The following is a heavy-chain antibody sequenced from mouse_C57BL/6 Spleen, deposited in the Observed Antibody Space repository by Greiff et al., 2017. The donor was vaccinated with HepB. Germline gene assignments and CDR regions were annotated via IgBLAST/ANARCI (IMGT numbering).Heavy chain of an antibody. CDR3: ARHYYGSTFDY. V-gene: IGHV1-52*01. CDR1: GYTFTSYW. Sequence: QVQLQQPGAELVRPGSSVKLSCKASGYTFTSYWMHWVKQRPIQGLEWIGNIDPSDSETHYNQKFKDKATLTVDKSSSTGYMQLSSLKSEDSAVYYCARHYYGSTFDYWGQGTTLTVSS. D-gene: IGHD1-1*01. CDR2: IDPSDSET. J-gene: IGHJ2*01.